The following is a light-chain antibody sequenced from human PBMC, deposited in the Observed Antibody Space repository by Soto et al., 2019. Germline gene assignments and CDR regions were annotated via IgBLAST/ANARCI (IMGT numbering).Light chain of an antibody. CDR1: SSNIGSNY. J-gene: IGLJ2*01. CDR3: AAWDDSLSGVV. Sequence: QSVLTQPPSASGTPGQRVTISCSGSSSNIGSNYVYWYQQLPGTAPKLLIYNNNQRPSGVPDRFSGPKSGTSASLAISGLRSEDEADYYCAAWDDSLSGVVFGGGTKVTVL. CDR2: NNN. V-gene: IGLV1-47*02.